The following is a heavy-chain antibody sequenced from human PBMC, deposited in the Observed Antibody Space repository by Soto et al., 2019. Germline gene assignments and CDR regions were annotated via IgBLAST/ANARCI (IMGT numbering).Heavy chain of an antibody. V-gene: IGHV3-30*18. CDR3: AKDGARYDFWSGYYNPKVSYGMDV. D-gene: IGHD3-3*01. J-gene: IGHJ6*02. CDR1: GFTFSSYG. CDR2: ISYDGSNK. Sequence: GSLRLSCAASGFTFSSYGMHWVRQAPGKGLEWVAVISYDGSNKYYADSVKGRFTISRDNSKNTLYLQMNSLRAEDTAVYYCAKDGARYDFWSGYYNPKVSYGMDVWGQGTMVTVSS.